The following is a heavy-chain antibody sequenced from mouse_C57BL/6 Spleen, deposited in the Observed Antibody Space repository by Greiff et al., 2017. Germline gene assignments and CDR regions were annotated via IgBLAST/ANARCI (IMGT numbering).Heavy chain of an antibody. Sequence: QVQLQQPGAELVKPGASVKVSCKASGYTFTSYWMHWVKQRPGQGLEWIGRIHPSDSVTNYNQKFKGKATLTVDKSSSTAYMQLSSLTSEDSAVYYCAIPTVVGYAMDYWGQGTSVTVSS. CDR2: IHPSDSVT. CDR1: GYTFTSYW. J-gene: IGHJ4*01. D-gene: IGHD1-1*01. CDR3: AIPTVVGYAMDY. V-gene: IGHV1-74*01.